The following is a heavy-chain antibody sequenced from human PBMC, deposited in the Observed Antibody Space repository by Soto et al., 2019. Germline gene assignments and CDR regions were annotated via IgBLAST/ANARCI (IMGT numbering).Heavy chain of an antibody. V-gene: IGHV5-51*01. J-gene: IGHJ4*02. CDR2: IYPGDSDT. Sequence: PGESLKISCQGSGYSFITYWIRWVRQMPGKGLEWMGIIYPGDSDTRYSPSFQGQITISADKSISTAHLQWSSLKASDTAIYYCARHSESFDSSGRLAGKFDFWGQGTQVTVSS. CDR1: GYSFITYW. CDR3: ARHSESFDSSGRLAGKFDF. D-gene: IGHD3-22*01.